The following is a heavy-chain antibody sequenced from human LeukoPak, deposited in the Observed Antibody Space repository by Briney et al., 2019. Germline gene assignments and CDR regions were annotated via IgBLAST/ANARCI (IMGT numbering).Heavy chain of an antibody. Sequence: GGSLRLSCAASGFTFSTNDMHWVRQAPGKGLEWVSAIVTAGDTYYSDSVKGRFTISRENAKNFLYLQMNSLRAGDTAVYYCARAPRFSAAGVDYWGQGTLVTVSS. V-gene: IGHV3-13*01. CDR1: GFTFSTND. J-gene: IGHJ4*02. CDR2: IVTAGDT. CDR3: ARAPRFSAAGVDY. D-gene: IGHD6-13*01.